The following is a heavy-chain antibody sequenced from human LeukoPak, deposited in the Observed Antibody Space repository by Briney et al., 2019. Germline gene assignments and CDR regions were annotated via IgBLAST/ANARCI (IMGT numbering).Heavy chain of an antibody. D-gene: IGHD3-3*01. J-gene: IGHJ6*03. Sequence: SETLSLTCTVSGGSISSYYWSWIRQPAGKGLEWIGRIYTSGSTNYNPSLTSRVTMSVDTSKNQFSLKLSSVTAADTAVYYCARVSFGYYDFWSGSLDIYYYMDVWGKGTTVTVSS. CDR1: GGSISSYY. V-gene: IGHV4-4*07. CDR3: ARVSFGYYDFWSGSLDIYYYMDV. CDR2: IYTSGST.